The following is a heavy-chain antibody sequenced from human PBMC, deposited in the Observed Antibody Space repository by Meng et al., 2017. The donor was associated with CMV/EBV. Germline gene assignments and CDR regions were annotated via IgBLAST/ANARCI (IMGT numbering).Heavy chain of an antibody. V-gene: IGHV3-30*04. CDR3: ARENPYYDFWSGYQGYYYYGMDV. Sequence: GESLKISCAASGFTFSSYAMHWVRQAPGKGLEWVAVISYDGSNKYYADSVKGRFTISRDNSKNTLYLQMNSLRAEDTAVYYCARENPYYDFWSGYQGYYYYGMDVWGQGTTVTVSS. CDR2: ISYDGSNK. CDR1: GFTFSSYA. J-gene: IGHJ6*02. D-gene: IGHD3-3*01.